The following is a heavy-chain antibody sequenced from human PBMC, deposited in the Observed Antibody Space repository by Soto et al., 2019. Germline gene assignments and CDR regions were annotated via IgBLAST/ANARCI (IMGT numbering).Heavy chain of an antibody. Sequence: SETLSLTCSFSVGSIDSSNLCICFRQPPGKGLEWIGEIYHTGSTNYNPSLKSRVTISVDTSKNQFSLKLSSVTAADTAVYYCARPMSSYYDSSGYDWFEPWGQGTLVTVSS. CDR1: VGSIDSSNL. V-gene: IGHV4-4*02. D-gene: IGHD3-22*01. J-gene: IGHJ5*02. CDR3: ARPMSSYYDSSGYDWFEP. CDR2: IYHTGST.